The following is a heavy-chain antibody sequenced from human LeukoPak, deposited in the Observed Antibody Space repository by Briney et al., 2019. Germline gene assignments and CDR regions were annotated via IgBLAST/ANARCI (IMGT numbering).Heavy chain of an antibody. CDR1: SGAFLATS. J-gene: IGHJ4*02. D-gene: IGHD3-3*01. CDR3: AREKGIVDFWSGRPHYFDY. V-gene: IGHV4-4*09. CDR2: VLPTGSP. Sequence: SETLCLTCTVSSGAFLATSWTWIRQPPGKGLEWIGYVLPTGSPNYNPSLMSRVTISADTSNKQISLKLSSVTAADTAVYYCAREKGIVDFWSGRPHYFDYWGQGTLVTVSS.